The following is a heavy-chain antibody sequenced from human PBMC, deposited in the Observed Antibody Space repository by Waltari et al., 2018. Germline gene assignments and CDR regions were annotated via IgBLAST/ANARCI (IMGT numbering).Heavy chain of an antibody. V-gene: IGHV4-38-2*02. CDR3: ARISSADLAFDS. J-gene: IGHJ5*01. CDR1: GYSISNGSY. Sequence: QVRLEESGPRLVTPSETLSLTCTVSGYSISNGSYWGWIRQPPGGGLEWIGNMFNDGSSYDNPSLRSRVSISVDTSKNQLSLRLNSVTAADTAIYYCARISSADLAFDSWGHGVPVTVS. CDR2: MFNDGSS.